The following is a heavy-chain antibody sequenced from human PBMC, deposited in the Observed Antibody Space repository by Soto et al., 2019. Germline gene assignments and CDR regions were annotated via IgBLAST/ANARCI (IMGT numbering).Heavy chain of an antibody. D-gene: IGHD3-3*01. J-gene: IGHJ5*02. CDR3: ARGWGGYSPRLLWFDP. CDR1: GGSFSGYY. V-gene: IGHV4-34*01. CDR2: INHSGST. Sequence: SETLSLTCAVYGGSFSGYYWSWIRQPPGKGLEWIGEINHSGSTNYNPSLKSRVTISVDTSKNQFSLKLSSVTAADTAVYYCARGWGGYSPRLLWFDPWGQGTLVTVSS.